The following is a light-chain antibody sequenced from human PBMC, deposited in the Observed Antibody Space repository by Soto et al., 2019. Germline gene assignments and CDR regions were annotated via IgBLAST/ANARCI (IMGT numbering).Light chain of an antibody. J-gene: IGKJ1*01. CDR3: QQYGSSGT. Sequence: EIVLTQSPGTLSLTPGERATLSCRASQSVDSKYLAWYQQKPGQAPRILIFAASSRATGIPDRFSGSGSGTDFTLTISRLEPGDFAVYYCQQYGSSGTFGQGTKVDIK. CDR2: AAS. CDR1: QSVDSKY. V-gene: IGKV3-20*01.